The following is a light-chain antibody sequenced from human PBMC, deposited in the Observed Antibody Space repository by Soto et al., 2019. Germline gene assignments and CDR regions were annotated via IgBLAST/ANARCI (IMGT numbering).Light chain of an antibody. V-gene: IGLV2-14*03. J-gene: IGLJ2*01. CDR3: QSYDSSLSGSV. Sequence: QSVLTQPASVFGSPGQSITFSCTGTSSDVGGYNFVSWYQQHPGKAPKLMIYEVSSRPSGVSNRFSGSKSGNTASLTISGLQPEDEADYYCQSYDSSLSGSVFGGGTKVTVL. CDR1: SSDVGGYNF. CDR2: EVS.